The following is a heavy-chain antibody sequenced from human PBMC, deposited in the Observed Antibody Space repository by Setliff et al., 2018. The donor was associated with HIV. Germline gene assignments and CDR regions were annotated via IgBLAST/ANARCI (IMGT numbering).Heavy chain of an antibody. D-gene: IGHD3-10*01. J-gene: IGHJ6*02. V-gene: IGHV3-11*04. Sequence: LRLSCAASGFSLSDYYMSWVRQAPGKGLEWVSALSTSGDSTYYADSVKGRFTISRDNAKNSLYLQMDSLRGEDTAVYYCARGYYGSDLQNAMDVWGQGTTVTVSS. CDR2: LSTSGDST. CDR3: ARGYYGSDLQNAMDV. CDR1: GFSLSDYY.